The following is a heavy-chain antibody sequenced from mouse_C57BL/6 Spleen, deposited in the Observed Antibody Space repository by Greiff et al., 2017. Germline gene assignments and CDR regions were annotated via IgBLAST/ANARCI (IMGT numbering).Heavy chain of an antibody. J-gene: IGHJ3*01. Sequence: QVQLQQPGAELVKPGASVKVSCKASGYTFTSYWMHWVKQRPGQGLEWIGRIHPSDSDTNYNQKFKGKATLTVDKSSSTAYMQLSSLTSEDSAVYSYVVDSYRSSDAGTWFADGGDRSLVTVSA. D-gene: IGHD1-1*01. CDR2: IHPSDSDT. CDR1: GYTFTSYW. V-gene: IGHV1-74*01. CDR3: VVDSYRSSDAGTWFAD.